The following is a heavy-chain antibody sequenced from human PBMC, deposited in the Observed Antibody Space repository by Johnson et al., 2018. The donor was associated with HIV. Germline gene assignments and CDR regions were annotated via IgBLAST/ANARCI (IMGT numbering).Heavy chain of an antibody. CDR1: GFTFSSYG. CDR2: IRYDGSNK. CDR3: AKTEDAFDI. Sequence: QVQLVESGGGVVQPWGSLRLSCAASGFTFSSYGMHWVRQAPGKGLEWVAFIRYDGSNKYYADSVKGRFTISRDNSKNTLYLQMNSLRAEDTAVYYCAKTEDAFDIWGQGTMVTVSS. J-gene: IGHJ3*02. V-gene: IGHV3-30*02.